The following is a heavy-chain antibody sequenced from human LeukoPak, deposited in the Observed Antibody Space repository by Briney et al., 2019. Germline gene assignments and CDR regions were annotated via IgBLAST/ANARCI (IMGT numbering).Heavy chain of an antibody. CDR3: ARRVTMVRGVYYFDY. D-gene: IGHD3-10*01. J-gene: IGHJ4*02. Sequence: GESLKISCKGSGSSFTSYWIGWVRQMPGKGLEWMGIIYPGDSDTRYSPSFQGQVTISADKSISTAYLQWSSLKASDTAMYYCARRVTMVRGVYYFDYWGQGTLVTVSS. CDR1: GSSFTSYW. CDR2: IYPGDSDT. V-gene: IGHV5-51*01.